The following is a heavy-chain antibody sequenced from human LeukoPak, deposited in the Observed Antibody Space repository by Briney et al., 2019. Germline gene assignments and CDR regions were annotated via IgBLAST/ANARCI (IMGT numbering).Heavy chain of an antibody. Sequence: SETLSLTCTVSGYSINNDYFWGWIRQPPGKGLEWIGSIYHSGSTYYNPSLKSRVTISVDTSKNQFSLRLSSVTAADTARYYCAREDCSSTSCYYFDYWGQGTLVTVSS. CDR3: AREDCSSTSCYYFDY. J-gene: IGHJ4*02. CDR1: GYSINNDYF. CDR2: IYHSGST. V-gene: IGHV4-38-2*02. D-gene: IGHD2-2*01.